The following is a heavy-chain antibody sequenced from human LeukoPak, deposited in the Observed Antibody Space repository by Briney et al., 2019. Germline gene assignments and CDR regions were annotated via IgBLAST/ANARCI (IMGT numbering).Heavy chain of an antibody. Sequence: ASVKVSCKAFGYTFTNYGISWVRQAPRQGLEWMGRISASNGITNYAQKFQGRVTMTTDTSTSTAYMELRSLRADDTAVFYCARAGAQYTSHFDYWGQGTLVTVSS. CDR1: GYTFTNYG. V-gene: IGHV1-18*01. CDR2: ISASNGIT. CDR3: ARAGAQYTSHFDY. D-gene: IGHD7-27*01. J-gene: IGHJ4*02.